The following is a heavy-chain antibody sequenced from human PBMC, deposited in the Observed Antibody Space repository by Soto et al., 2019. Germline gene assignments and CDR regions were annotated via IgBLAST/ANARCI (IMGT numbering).Heavy chain of an antibody. D-gene: IGHD1-26*01. Sequence: PGGSLRLSCAASGVTVSSNYMSWVRQAPGKGLEWVSVIYSGGSTYYADSVKGRFTISRDNSKNTLYLHMNSLRAEDTAVYYCAKMYSGSSPLQYWGQGTLVTVSS. V-gene: IGHV3-66*01. J-gene: IGHJ4*02. CDR3: AKMYSGSSPLQY. CDR1: GVTVSSNY. CDR2: IYSGGST.